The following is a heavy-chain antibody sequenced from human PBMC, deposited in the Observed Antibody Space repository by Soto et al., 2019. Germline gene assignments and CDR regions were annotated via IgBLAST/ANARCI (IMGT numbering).Heavy chain of an antibody. CDR1: GFTFSNYA. V-gene: IGHV3-23*01. CDR2: ITGGGGNT. CDR3: AKGGPVGATLYYFDH. J-gene: IGHJ4*02. Sequence: EVQLLESGGGLVQPGGSLRLSCAASGFTFSNYAMNWVRQATGKGLEWVSAITGGGGNTYHADSVKGRFTISRDNSKNTLYLQMNSLRAEDTAVYYCAKGGPVGATLYYFDHWGQGTLVTVSS. D-gene: IGHD3-16*01.